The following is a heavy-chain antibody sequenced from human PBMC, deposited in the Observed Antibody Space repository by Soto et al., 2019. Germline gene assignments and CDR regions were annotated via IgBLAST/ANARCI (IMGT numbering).Heavy chain of an antibody. J-gene: IGHJ4*02. Sequence: SETLSLTCTVSGDSISSSSYYWGWIRQPPGKGLEWIGTIYYSGNTYYNPSLKSRVSMSVDTSKNQFSLNVSSVTAADTAVYFCARQNTVTVSYFDYWGLGTLVTVSS. CDR3: ARQNTVTVSYFDY. V-gene: IGHV4-39*01. CDR1: GDSISSSSYY. CDR2: IYYSGNT. D-gene: IGHD4-17*01.